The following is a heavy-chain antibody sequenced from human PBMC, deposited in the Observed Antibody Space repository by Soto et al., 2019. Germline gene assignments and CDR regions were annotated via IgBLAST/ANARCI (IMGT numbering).Heavy chain of an antibody. CDR1: GFTFSAFA. J-gene: IGHJ4*02. CDR3: AKMEGMDPWAYSFDY. V-gene: IGHV3-23*01. CDR2: IYGGGNGP. D-gene: IGHD2-2*03. Sequence: EVQVLESGGGLVQPGGSLRLSCAATGFTFSAFAMSWVRQAPGKGLEWVSRIYGGGNGPHYADSVKGRVTISRDNSKTTLYLQMNGLRAEDTAVYYCAKMEGMDPWAYSFDYWGQGTLVTVSS.